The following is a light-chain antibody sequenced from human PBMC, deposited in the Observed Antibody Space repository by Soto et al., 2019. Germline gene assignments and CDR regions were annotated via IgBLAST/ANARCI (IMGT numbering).Light chain of an antibody. Sequence: QSAVTQPPSASETPGQRVTISCSGSRSNIASNTVNWYQHLPGTAPKLLIYGSDQRPSGVPDRFSGSKSGTSASLAISGLQSEDEADYYCAVWDDSLNVVIFGGGTKVTVL. CDR3: AVWDDSLNVVI. V-gene: IGLV1-44*01. J-gene: IGLJ2*01. CDR1: RSNIASNT. CDR2: GSD.